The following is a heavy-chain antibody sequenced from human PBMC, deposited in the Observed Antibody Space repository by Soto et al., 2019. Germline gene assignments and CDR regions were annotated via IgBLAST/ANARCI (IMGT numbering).Heavy chain of an antibody. CDR1: GGSISSSSYY. V-gene: IGHV4-39*07. J-gene: IGHJ5*02. Sequence: SETLSLTCTVSGGSISSSSYYWGWIRQPPGKGLEWIGSIYYSGSTYYNPSLKSRVTISVDTTKNQFSLKLSSVTAADTAVYYCARDCTAVTTEHSNWFDPWGQGTLVTVSS. D-gene: IGHD4-17*01. CDR3: ARDCTAVTTEHSNWFDP. CDR2: IYYSGST.